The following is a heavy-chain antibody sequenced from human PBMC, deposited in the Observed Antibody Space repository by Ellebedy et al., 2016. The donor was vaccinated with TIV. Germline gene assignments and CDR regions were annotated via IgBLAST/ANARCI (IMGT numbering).Heavy chain of an antibody. CDR3: ATKSGPGTTFDY. Sequence: GGSLRLXXAASGFTFSNFAMSWVRQAPGKGLEWVSTIGASADGTYYADSVKGRFTISRDNSKNMLYLQVNSLRAEDTAVYYCATKSGPGTTFDYWGQGTLVTISS. CDR2: IGASADGT. J-gene: IGHJ4*02. D-gene: IGHD1-7*01. V-gene: IGHV3-23*01. CDR1: GFTFSNFA.